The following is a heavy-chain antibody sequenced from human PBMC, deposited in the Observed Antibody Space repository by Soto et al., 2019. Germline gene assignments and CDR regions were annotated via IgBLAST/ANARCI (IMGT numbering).Heavy chain of an antibody. CDR2: ITGSGDST. CDR3: AKVFVFTIREGFDY. CDR1: GFTFSSYA. J-gene: IGHJ4*02. Sequence: RGSLRLSYAASGFTFSSYAMGWVRQAPGKGLEWVSAITGSGDSTYYADSVKGRFTVSRDNSKNTLYLQMNSLRAEDTAVYYCAKVFVFTIREGFDYWGLGTLVTVSS. V-gene: IGHV3-23*01. D-gene: IGHD3-3*01.